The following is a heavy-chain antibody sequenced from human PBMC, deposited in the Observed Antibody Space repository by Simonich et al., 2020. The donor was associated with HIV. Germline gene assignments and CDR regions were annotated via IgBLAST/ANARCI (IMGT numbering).Heavy chain of an antibody. D-gene: IGHD3-3*01. CDR2: INPRGST. Sequence: QVQLQQWGAGLLKPSETLSLTCAVDGGSFSGYYWRWIRQPPGKGMEWIGEINPRGSTNNTSYLNSRATISVDKSKNQFSLKLSSVTAADTAIYYCARRDRELILYFDYWGQGNLVTVSS. V-gene: IGHV4-34*04. CDR3: ARRDRELILYFDY. CDR1: GGSFSGYY. J-gene: IGHJ4*02.